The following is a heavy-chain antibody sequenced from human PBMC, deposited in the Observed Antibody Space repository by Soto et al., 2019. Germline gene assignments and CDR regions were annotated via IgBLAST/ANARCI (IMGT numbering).Heavy chain of an antibody. CDR2: ISSSGTTI. D-gene: IGHD6-6*01. J-gene: IGHJ4*02. CDR3: ARDLAGRSSSAY. Sequence: GGSLRLSCAASGFTFSSYEMNWVRQAPGKGLEWVSYISSSGTTIHYADSVKGRFTISRDNVKNSLYLQMNSLRAEDTAVYYCARDLAGRSSSAYWGQGTL. V-gene: IGHV3-48*03. CDR1: GFTFSSYE.